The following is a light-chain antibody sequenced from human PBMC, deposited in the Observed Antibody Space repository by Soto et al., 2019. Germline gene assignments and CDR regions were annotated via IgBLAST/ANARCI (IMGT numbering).Light chain of an antibody. V-gene: IGKV3-11*01. CDR3: QQRSKWPLT. Sequence: EIVMTQSPATLSVSPGETASLSCRASQSAGNFLAWYQQKPGQAPRLLIYGASSRATGIPDRFSGSGSGTDFTLTISSLEPEDFAVYYCQQRSKWPLTFGGGTKVDIK. J-gene: IGKJ4*01. CDR2: GAS. CDR1: QSAGNF.